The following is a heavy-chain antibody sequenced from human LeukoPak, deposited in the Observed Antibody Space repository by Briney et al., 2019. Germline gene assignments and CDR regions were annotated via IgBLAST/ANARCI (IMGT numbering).Heavy chain of an antibody. CDR1: GGTFSSYA. CDR2: IIPIFGTA. D-gene: IGHD3-10*01. V-gene: IGHV1-69*05. Sequence: SVTVSCKASGGTFSSYAISWVRQAPGQGLEWMGGIIPIFGTANYAQKFQGRVTITTDESTSTAYMEPSSLRSEDTAVYYCAKSGTHGELRCAFDIWGQGTMVTVSS. CDR3: AKSGTHGELRCAFDI. J-gene: IGHJ3*02.